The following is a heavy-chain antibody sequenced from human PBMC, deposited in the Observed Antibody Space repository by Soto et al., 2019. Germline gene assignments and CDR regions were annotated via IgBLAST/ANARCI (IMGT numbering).Heavy chain of an antibody. V-gene: IGHV3-9*01. D-gene: IGHD2-15*01. CDR2: FKWNSGDV. CDR1: GFTFGDYA. Sequence: LRLSCAASGFTFGDYAMHWVRQVPGKGLEWVSGFKWNSGDVGYADSVKGRFTISRDNAKNSLYLQMNSLRPEDTAVYYCAKDRSPGSPYYGMDFWGQGTMVTVSS. J-gene: IGHJ6*02. CDR3: AKDRSPGSPYYGMDF.